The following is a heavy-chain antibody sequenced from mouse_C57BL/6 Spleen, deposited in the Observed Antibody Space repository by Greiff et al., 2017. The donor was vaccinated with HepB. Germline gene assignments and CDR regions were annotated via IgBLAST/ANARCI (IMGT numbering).Heavy chain of an antibody. CDR3: AREVYDYDEGY. CDR1: GYTFTSYW. D-gene: IGHD2-4*01. V-gene: IGHV1-55*01. J-gene: IGHJ2*01. CDR2: IYPGSGST. Sequence: QVQLQQPGAELVKPGASVKMSCKASGYTFTSYWITWVKQRPGQGLEWIGDIYPGSGSTNYNEKFKSKATLTVDTPSSTAYMQLSSLTSEDSAVYYCAREVYDYDEGYWGQGTTLTVSS.